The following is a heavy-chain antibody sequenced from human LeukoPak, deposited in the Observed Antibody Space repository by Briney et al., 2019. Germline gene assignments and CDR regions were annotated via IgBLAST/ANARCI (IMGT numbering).Heavy chain of an antibody. J-gene: IGHJ4*02. CDR3: ARLYGSGNYRLDY. D-gene: IGHD3-10*01. CDR2: ISGSGGST. Sequence: PGGSLRLSCAASGFTFSSSAMSWVRQAPGKGLEWVSAISGSGGSTYYADSVKGRFTISRDNSKNTLYLQMNSLRAEDTALYYCARLYGSGNYRLDYWGQGTLVTVSS. CDR1: GFTFSSSA. V-gene: IGHV3-23*01.